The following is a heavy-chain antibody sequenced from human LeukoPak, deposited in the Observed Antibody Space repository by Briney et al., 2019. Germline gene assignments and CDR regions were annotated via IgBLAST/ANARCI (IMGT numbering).Heavy chain of an antibody. CDR2: INHRGST. Sequence: SETLSLTCAVHGGSFSGYYWSWIRQPPGKGLEWIGEINHRGSTNYNPSLKSRVTLSVDTSKNQFSLKLCSVSPPHPPSFYSARRLFKVLSNRRRYYYMDVWGKGTTVTVSS. V-gene: IGHV4-34*01. CDR3: ARRLFKVLSNRRRYYYMDV. J-gene: IGHJ6*03. D-gene: IGHD1-14*01. CDR1: GGSFSGYY.